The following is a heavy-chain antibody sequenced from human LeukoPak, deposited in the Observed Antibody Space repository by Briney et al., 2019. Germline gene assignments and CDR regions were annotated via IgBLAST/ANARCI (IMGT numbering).Heavy chain of an antibody. Sequence: PGGSLRLSCAASGFTFSSYWMHWVRQAAGKGLVWVSRINSDGSSRSYADSVKGRFTISRDNAKNTLYLQMNSLRAEDTAVYYCARALVGAERDYWGQGTLVTVSS. D-gene: IGHD1-26*01. CDR1: GFTFSSYW. V-gene: IGHV3-74*01. CDR3: ARALVGAERDY. CDR2: INSDGSSR. J-gene: IGHJ4*02.